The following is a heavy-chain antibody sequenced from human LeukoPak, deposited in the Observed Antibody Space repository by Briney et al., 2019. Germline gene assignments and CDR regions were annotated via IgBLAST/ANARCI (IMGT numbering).Heavy chain of an antibody. J-gene: IGHJ2*01. Sequence: PGRSLRLSCAASGFTVSSNYMSWVRQAPGKGLEWVSLIYSGGSINYADSVKGRFTTSSGNTKNNTFFPMKSPKAEDNAVDYCARAFYGGYTGAWYFDLWGRGTLVTVSS. CDR3: ARAFYGGYTGAWYFDL. CDR2: IYSGGSI. V-gene: IGHV3-53*01. D-gene: IGHD4-17*01. CDR1: GFTVSSNY.